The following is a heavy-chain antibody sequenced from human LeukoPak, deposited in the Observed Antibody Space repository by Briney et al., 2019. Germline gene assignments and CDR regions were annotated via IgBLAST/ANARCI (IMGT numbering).Heavy chain of an antibody. Sequence: PGGSLRLSCAASGFTFGSYAMTWVRQAPGKGLEWVSTFNGGGGNTYYTDSVKGRFTISRDNSKNTLYLQMNSLRADDTAVYYCAKQSNSDSSTYDYWGQGTLVTVSS. J-gene: IGHJ4*02. V-gene: IGHV3-23*01. D-gene: IGHD6-6*01. CDR3: AKQSNSDSSTYDY. CDR2: FNGGGGNT. CDR1: GFTFGSYA.